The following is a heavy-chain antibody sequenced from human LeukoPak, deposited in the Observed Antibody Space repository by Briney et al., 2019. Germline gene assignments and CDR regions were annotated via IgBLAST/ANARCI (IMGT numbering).Heavy chain of an antibody. Sequence: GGSLTLSCAASGFTFSDYYMSWIRQAPGKGLEWVSYISSSSSYTNYADSVKGRFTISRDNAKNSLYLQMNSLRAEDTAVYYCARVPRSRYSSSWEKVDNYFDYWGQGTLVNVSS. D-gene: IGHD6-13*01. V-gene: IGHV3-11*05. J-gene: IGHJ4*02. CDR3: ARVPRSRYSSSWEKVDNYFDY. CDR1: GFTFSDYY. CDR2: ISSSSSYT.